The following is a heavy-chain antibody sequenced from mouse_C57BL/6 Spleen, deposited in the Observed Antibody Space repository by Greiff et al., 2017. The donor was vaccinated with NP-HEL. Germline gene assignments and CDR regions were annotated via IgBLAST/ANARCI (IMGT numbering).Heavy chain of an antibody. J-gene: IGHJ1*03. V-gene: IGHV5-17*01. CDR3: ANYYGSSYSYWYFDV. D-gene: IGHD1-1*01. CDR2: LSSGSSTI. Sequence: DVHLVESGGGLVKPGGSLKLSCAASGFTFSDYGMHWVRQAPETGLEWVAYLSSGSSTIYYADTVKGRFTISRDNAKNTLFLQMTSLRSEDTARYYCANYYGSSYSYWYFDVWGTGTTVTVSS. CDR1: GFTFSDYG.